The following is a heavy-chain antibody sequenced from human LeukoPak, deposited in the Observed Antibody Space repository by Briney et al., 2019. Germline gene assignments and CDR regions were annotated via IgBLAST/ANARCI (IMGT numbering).Heavy chain of an antibody. CDR3: ARGGVSGGGEDY. CDR1: GYTFTSYG. Sequence: ASVKVSCKASGYTFTSYGISWVRQAPGQGLEWMGWINPNSGGTNYAQKFQGRVTMTRDTSISTAYMELRSLRSDDTAVYYCARGGVSGGGEDYWGQGTLVTVSS. CDR2: INPNSGGT. V-gene: IGHV1-2*02. D-gene: IGHD2-21*01. J-gene: IGHJ4*02.